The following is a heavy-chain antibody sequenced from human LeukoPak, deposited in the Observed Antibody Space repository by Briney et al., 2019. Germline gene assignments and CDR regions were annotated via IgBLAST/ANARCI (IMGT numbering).Heavy chain of an antibody. V-gene: IGHV5-51*01. Sequence: GESLKISCKASGYSFTSYWIAWVRQMPGKGLEWMGIIYPGDSVTRYSPSFQGQVTISADKSISTAYLQWSSLKASDTAMYYCARHLEVAARGRGLGYWGQGTLVTVSS. D-gene: IGHD6-6*01. J-gene: IGHJ4*02. CDR3: ARHLEVAARGRGLGY. CDR2: IYPGDSVT. CDR1: GYSFTSYW.